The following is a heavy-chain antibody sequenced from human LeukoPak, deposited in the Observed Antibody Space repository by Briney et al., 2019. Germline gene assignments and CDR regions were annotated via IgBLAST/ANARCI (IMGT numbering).Heavy chain of an antibody. CDR2: IFPGDSDT. Sequence: GESLKISCKGSGYSFTSYWIGWVRQMPGKGLEGMGIIFPGDSDTRYSPSFQGQVTISADKSISTAYLQGSSLKASDTAMDYCGRLRSSGYYDRAFDIWGQGTMVTVSS. CDR1: GYSFTSYW. J-gene: IGHJ3*02. CDR3: GRLRSSGYYDRAFDI. D-gene: IGHD3-22*01. V-gene: IGHV5-51*01.